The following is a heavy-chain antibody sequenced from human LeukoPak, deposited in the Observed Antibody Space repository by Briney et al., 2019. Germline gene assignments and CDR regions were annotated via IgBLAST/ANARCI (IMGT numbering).Heavy chain of an antibody. CDR3: AREVGS. D-gene: IGHD1-26*01. CDR2: IYASGST. Sequence: GGSLRLSCVASGFTISTNYMSWVRQAPGKGLKWVSVIYASGSTYYADSMKDRSTISRDNSKNTLYLQINSLRAEDTAVYYCAREVGSWGQGTLVTVSS. V-gene: IGHV3-66*01. CDR1: GFTISTNY. J-gene: IGHJ5*02.